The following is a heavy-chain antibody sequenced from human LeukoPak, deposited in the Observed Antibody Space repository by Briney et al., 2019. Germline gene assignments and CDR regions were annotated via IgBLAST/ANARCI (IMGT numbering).Heavy chain of an antibody. D-gene: IGHD4-17*01. CDR2: INHSGST. J-gene: IGHJ5*02. CDR1: GGSFSGYY. V-gene: IGHV4-34*01. Sequence: SETLSLTCAVYGGSFSGYYWSWIRRPPGKGLEWIGEINHSGSTNYNPSLKSRVTISVDTSKNQFSLKLSSVTAADTAVYYCATHSTVTTSGAWFDPWGQGTLVTVSS. CDR3: ATHSTVTTSGAWFDP.